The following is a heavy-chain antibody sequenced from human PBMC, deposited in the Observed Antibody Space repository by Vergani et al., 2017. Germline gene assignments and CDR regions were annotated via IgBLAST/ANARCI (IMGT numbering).Heavy chain of an antibody. CDR1: GYSFTSYW. CDR2: VDPSDSYT. CDR3: ARNVDSGYDVVDY. Sequence: EVQLVQTGAEVKKPGESLRISCKGSGYSFTSYWISWVRQMPGKGLEWMGRVDPSDSYTNYSPSFQGHVNISADKSIITAYLQWSSLKASDTAMYYCARNVDSGYDVVDYWGQGTLVTVSS. V-gene: IGHV5-10-1*01. D-gene: IGHD5-12*01. J-gene: IGHJ4*02.